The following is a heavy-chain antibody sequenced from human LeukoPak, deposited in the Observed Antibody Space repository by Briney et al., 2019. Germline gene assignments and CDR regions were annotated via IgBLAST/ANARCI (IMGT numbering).Heavy chain of an antibody. J-gene: IGHJ4*02. V-gene: IGHV3-23*01. CDR3: AKSTDNIVVVTAILDY. CDR1: GFTFSSYA. Sequence: GGSLRLSCAASGFTFSSYAMSWVRQAPGKGLGWVSAISGSGGSTYYADSVKGRFTISRDNSKNTLYLQMNSLRAEDTAVYYCAKSTDNIVVVTAILDYWGQGTLVTVSS. CDR2: ISGSGGST. D-gene: IGHD2-21*02.